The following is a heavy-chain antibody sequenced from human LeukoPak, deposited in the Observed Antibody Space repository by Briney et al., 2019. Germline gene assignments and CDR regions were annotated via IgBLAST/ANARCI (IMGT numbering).Heavy chain of an antibody. D-gene: IGHD3-16*01. CDR2: IIGVGGST. Sequence: GGCLRLSCAVSGFTFDVYAMRWVRQVQGRGREWVALIIGVGGSTYYADSWGGRFNTSRDNSKNSLYLQRNSLGTEDTAFYYCAKGDYDYVWGSFDYWGQGTLVTVSS. V-gene: IGHV3-43*02. J-gene: IGHJ4*02. CDR3: AKGDYDYVWGSFDY. CDR1: GFTFDVYA.